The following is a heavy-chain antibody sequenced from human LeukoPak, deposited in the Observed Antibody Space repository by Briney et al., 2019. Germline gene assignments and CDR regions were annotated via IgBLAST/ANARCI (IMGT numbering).Heavy chain of an antibody. D-gene: IGHD6-19*01. CDR1: GGSISSSNW. J-gene: IGHJ4*02. Sequence: SGTLSLTCAVSGGSISSSNWWSWVRQTPGKGLEWIGEIYHSGTINDNPSLKSRLTISVDKSKNQFSLMLSSVTAADTAVYFCALSRGGYKLDNWGQGTLVTVSS. CDR2: IYHSGTI. CDR3: ALSRGGYKLDN. V-gene: IGHV4-4*02.